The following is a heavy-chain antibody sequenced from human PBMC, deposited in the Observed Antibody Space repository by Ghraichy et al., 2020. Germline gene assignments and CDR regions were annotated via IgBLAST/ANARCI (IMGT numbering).Heavy chain of an antibody. CDR3: ATAPWTTNTKPYTFDY. D-gene: IGHD3/OR15-3a*01. Sequence: ASVKVSCKVSGFPLTELSMHWVRQAPGKGLEWMGGFDPEDGDTIFAQKFQGRVTMTEDTSTDTAYMELSSLRSEDTAVYYCATAPWTTNTKPYTFDYWGQGTLVTVSS. V-gene: IGHV1-24*01. J-gene: IGHJ4*02. CDR1: GFPLTELS. CDR2: FDPEDGDT.